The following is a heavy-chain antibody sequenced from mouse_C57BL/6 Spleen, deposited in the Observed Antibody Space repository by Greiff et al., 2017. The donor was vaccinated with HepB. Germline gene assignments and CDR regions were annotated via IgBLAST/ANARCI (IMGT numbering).Heavy chain of an antibody. CDR1: GFTFSSYA. CDR2: ISDGGSYT. V-gene: IGHV5-4*01. D-gene: IGHD1-1*01. Sequence: EVKLMESGGGLVKPGGSLKLSCAASGFTFSSYAMSWVRQTPEKRLEWVATISDGGSYTYYPDNVKGRFTISRDNAKNNLYLQMSHLKSEDTAMYYCARDRGVTTVVARYFDVWGTGTTVTVSS. J-gene: IGHJ1*03. CDR3: ARDRGVTTVVARYFDV.